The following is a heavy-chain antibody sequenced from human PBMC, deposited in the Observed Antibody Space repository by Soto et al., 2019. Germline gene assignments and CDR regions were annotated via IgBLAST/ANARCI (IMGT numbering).Heavy chain of an antibody. Sequence: QVQLQESGPGLVKPSETLSLTCTVSGGSISSYYWSWIRQPPGKGLEWIGYIYYSGSTNYNPSLKCRVTISVDTSKNQFSLKLSSVTAADTAVYYCARAPPGRWLHPNYFDYWGQGTLVTVSS. CDR2: IYYSGST. J-gene: IGHJ4*02. CDR1: GGSISSYY. V-gene: IGHV4-59*01. CDR3: ARAPPGRWLHPNYFDY. D-gene: IGHD3-10*01.